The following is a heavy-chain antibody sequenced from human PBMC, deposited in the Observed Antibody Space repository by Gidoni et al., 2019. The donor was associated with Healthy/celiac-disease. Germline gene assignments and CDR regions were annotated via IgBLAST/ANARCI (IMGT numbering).Heavy chain of an antibody. CDR1: GCTFSSYS. CDR2: ISSSSSYI. V-gene: IGHV3-21*01. CDR3: ARDHQQLVHLGWFDP. D-gene: IGHD6-13*01. J-gene: IGHJ5*02. Sequence: EVQLVESGGGLVKPGGSLRLPCAASGCTFSSYSMNWVRQAPGKGLGWVSSISSSSSYIYYADSVKGRFTISRDNAKNSLYLQMNSLRAEDTAVYYCARDHQQLVHLGWFDPWGQGTLVTVSS.